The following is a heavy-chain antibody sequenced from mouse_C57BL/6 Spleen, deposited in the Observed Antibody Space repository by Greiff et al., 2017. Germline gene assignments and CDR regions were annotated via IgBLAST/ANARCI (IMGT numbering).Heavy chain of an antibody. V-gene: IGHV1-18*01. D-gene: IGHD1-1*01. CDR2: INPNNGGT. CDR1: GYTFTDYN. J-gene: IGHJ2*01. CDR3: ARAILLITTVVDYFDY. Sequence: EVQLQQSGPELVKPGASVKIPCKASGYTFTDYNMDWVKQSHGRSLEWIGDINPNNGGTIYNQKFKGKATLTVDKSSSTAYMELRSLTSEDTAVYYCARAILLITTVVDYFDYWGQGTTLTVSS.